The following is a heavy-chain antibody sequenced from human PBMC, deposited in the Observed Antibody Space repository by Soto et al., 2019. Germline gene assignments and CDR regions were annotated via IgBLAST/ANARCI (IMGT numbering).Heavy chain of an antibody. D-gene: IGHD3-16*01. CDR2: INPNSGGT. V-gene: IGHV1-2*02. CDR3: ALRTGDVFSFDY. Sequence: WASVKVSCKASGYTFTGYYMHWVRQAPGQGLEWMGWINPNSGGTNYAQKFQGRVTMTRDTSISTAYMELSRLRSDDTAVYYCALRTGDVFSFDYWGQGTLVTVSS. J-gene: IGHJ4*02. CDR1: GYTFTGYY.